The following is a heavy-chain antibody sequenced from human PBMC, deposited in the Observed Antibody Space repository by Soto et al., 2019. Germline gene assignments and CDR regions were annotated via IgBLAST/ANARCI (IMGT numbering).Heavy chain of an antibody. D-gene: IGHD4-17*01. V-gene: IGHV3-23*01. Sequence: GGSLRLSCAASGFTFSSHAVSWVRQAPGKGLEWVSTISNGGDSTYYADSVKGRFTISRDNSKNTLYLQVNSLRAGDTAVYYCARLPLTDYDGHENWFDPWGQGTLVTVSS. CDR2: ISNGGDST. CDR3: ARLPLTDYDGHENWFDP. CDR1: GFTFSSHA. J-gene: IGHJ5*02.